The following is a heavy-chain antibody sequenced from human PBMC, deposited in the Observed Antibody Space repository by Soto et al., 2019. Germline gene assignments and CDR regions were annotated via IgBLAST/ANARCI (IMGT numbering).Heavy chain of an antibody. V-gene: IGHV3-72*01. CDR2: TRNKLSIYTT. CDR1: GFSLSPYW. Sequence: GGSLRLSCAASGFSLSPYWMYWVRQVPGRGLEWVGRTRNKLSIYTTEYAASVKGRFTFSRDDSKNSLYLQMNSLKTEDTAVYYCARELTTVLTGDAFDIWGQGTMVTVSS. J-gene: IGHJ3*02. CDR3: ARELTTVLTGDAFDI. D-gene: IGHD4-17*01.